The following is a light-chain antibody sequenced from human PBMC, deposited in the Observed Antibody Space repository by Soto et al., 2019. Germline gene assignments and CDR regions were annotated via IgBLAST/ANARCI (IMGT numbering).Light chain of an antibody. Sequence: IPMTQSPYSVSASVGDRVTITCRASQAITTWLAWYQQKPGVAPRLLMSGASNLQSEVLSRFSGSGSGKHFTLTISSMQTEDFATYYFQQTSSFPYTFGQGTRMAIK. CDR3: QQTSSFPYT. CDR1: QAITTW. CDR2: GAS. V-gene: IGKV1-12*01. J-gene: IGKJ2*01.